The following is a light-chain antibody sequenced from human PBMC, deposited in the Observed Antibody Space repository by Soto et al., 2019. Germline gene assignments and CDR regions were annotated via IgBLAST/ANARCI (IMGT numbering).Light chain of an antibody. V-gene: IGKV3-20*01. J-gene: IGKJ3*01. Sequence: EIVLTQSPGTLSLSPGDSATLSCRASQSVSSTFLAWYQHKPGRPPRLLIHGASSRATGIPDRFTGSGSGKDFTLTISRLEPEDFAVYYCQQYGSSPIFSFGPGTKVDIK. CDR2: GAS. CDR3: QQYGSSPIFS. CDR1: QSVSSTF.